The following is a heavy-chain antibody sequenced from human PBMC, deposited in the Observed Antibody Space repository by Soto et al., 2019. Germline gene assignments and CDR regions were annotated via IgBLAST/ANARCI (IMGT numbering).Heavy chain of an antibody. CDR3: ARDLGDNGYDY. V-gene: IGHV3-30*02. Sequence: GGSLRLSCAASGFTFSRNGMHWVRQAPGKGLEWVALIRFDGTYTDYADSVKGRFTISRDNSKNTLYLQMNSLRVEDTAVYYCARDLGDNGYDYWGQGTLVTVSS. CDR1: GFTFSRNG. D-gene: IGHD5-12*01. J-gene: IGHJ4*02. CDR2: IRFDGTYT.